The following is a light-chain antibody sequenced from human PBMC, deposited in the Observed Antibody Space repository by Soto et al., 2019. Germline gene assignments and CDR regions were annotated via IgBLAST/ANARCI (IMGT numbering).Light chain of an antibody. V-gene: IGLV2-14*01. CDR2: DVT. CDR1: SSDVGAYDF. J-gene: IGLJ2*01. CDR3: SSSTTRSTLV. Sequence: QSALTQPASVSGSPGQSITISCTGTSSDVGAYDFVSWYQHYPGKAPKLVTFDVTHRPPGISDRFSGSKSANTASLTISGLQAEDEAFYYCSSSTTRSTLVFGGGTKLTVL.